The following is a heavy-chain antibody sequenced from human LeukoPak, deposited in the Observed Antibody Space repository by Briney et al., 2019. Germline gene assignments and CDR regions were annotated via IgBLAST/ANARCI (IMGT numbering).Heavy chain of an antibody. CDR3: ARSEYSYGADAFDI. CDR2: IYTSGST. V-gene: IGHV4-4*07. D-gene: IGHD5-18*01. J-gene: IGHJ3*02. CDR1: GGSFSTYY. Sequence: KSSETLSLTCTVSGGSFSTYYWSWLRQPAGKGLEWIGRIYTSGSTHYNPSLKSRATMSLDTSKNQFSLKLSSVTAADTAVYYCARSEYSYGADAFDIWGQGTMVTVSS.